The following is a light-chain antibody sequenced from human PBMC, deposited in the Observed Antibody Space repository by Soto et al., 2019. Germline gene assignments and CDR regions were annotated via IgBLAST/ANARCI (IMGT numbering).Light chain of an antibody. CDR3: QQYNSYPWT. CDR2: AAS. Sequence: DIQMTQSPASLSASVGDRVTITCRASQGICNYLAWFQQKPGQAPKSLMYAASSLPSGVPSKFSGSGSGTDFTLTISSLQPEDFATYYCQQYNSYPWTFGQGTKVEIK. J-gene: IGKJ1*01. V-gene: IGKV1-16*02. CDR1: QGICNY.